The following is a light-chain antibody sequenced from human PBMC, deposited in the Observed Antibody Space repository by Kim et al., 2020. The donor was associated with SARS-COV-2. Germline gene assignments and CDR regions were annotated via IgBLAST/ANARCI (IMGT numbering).Light chain of an antibody. CDR2: EDN. CDR1: SGSIANNY. Sequence: NFMLTQPHSVSESPGKTVTISCTRSSGSIANNYVQWYQQRPGRAPTTVIYEDNERPSGVPDRFSGSIDSSSNSASLTISGLKAEDEADYFCQSYDSSNPVVFGGGTQLTVL. V-gene: IGLV6-57*04. CDR3: QSYDSSNPVV. J-gene: IGLJ2*01.